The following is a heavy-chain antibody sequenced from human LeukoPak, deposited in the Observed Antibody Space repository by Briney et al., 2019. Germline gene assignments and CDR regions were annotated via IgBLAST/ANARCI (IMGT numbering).Heavy chain of an antibody. J-gene: IGHJ2*01. CDR1: GFTFSSHA. CDR2: ISAGPGDT. D-gene: IGHD1-14*01. CDR3: VRRGTNLYFDF. Sequence: GRSLRLSCVASGFTFSSHAMYWVRQAPGKGLEWVSTISAGPGDTYYADSVKGRFTISRDNSKNTLFLQMNSLRAEDTALYYCVRRGTNLYFDFWGRGTLVTVSS. V-gene: IGHV3-23*01.